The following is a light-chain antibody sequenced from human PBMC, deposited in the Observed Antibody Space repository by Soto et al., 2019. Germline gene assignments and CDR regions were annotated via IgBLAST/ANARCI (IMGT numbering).Light chain of an antibody. CDR2: TAS. CDR1: QSISSY. Sequence: DIQITQSPSSLSAAVSDRRHITCRSSQSISSYLNWYQQKPGKAPKLLIYTASSLQSGVPSSFSGTGSRTDFTLTISCLQYEDFATYYCEQYYRGPGTFGQGNKVNIK. CDR3: EQYYRGPGT. V-gene: IGKV1-39*01. J-gene: IGKJ1*01.